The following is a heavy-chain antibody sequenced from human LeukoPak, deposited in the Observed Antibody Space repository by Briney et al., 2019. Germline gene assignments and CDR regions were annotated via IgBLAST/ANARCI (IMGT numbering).Heavy chain of an antibody. CDR1: GYTFTGYY. J-gene: IGHJ1*01. CDR2: INPNSGCT. V-gene: IGHV1-2*02. CDR3: ARSVSALGYCSGGSCYSAYFQH. D-gene: IGHD2-15*01. Sequence: ASVKVSCKASGYTFTGYYMHWVRQAPGQGLEWMGWINPNSGCTNYAQKFQGRVTMTRDTSISTAYMELSRLRSDDTAVYYCARSVSALGYCSGGSCYSAYFQHWGQGTLVTVSS.